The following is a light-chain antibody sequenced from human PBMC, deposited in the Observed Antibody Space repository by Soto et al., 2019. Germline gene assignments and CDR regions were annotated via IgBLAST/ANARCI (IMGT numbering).Light chain of an antibody. CDR3: QNWGSGIVV. Sequence: QPVLTQSPSASASLGASVTLTCTLSSGHINDAIAWHRQQPETGPRSMMQLNGDGSHSKGDANPYRFSDSSTGASRDLTILRLQYEAEAYYYSQNWGSGIVVFGGGTKLTVL. J-gene: IGLJ2*01. CDR2: LNGDGSH. V-gene: IGLV4-69*01. CDR1: SGHINDA.